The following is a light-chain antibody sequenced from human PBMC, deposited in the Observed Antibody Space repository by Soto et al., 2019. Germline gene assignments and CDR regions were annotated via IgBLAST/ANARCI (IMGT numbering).Light chain of an antibody. CDR3: ETWDSNTHTV. J-gene: IGLJ3*02. CDR1: SGHSSYI. V-gene: IGLV4-60*02. CDR2: LEGSGSY. Sequence: QSVLTQSSSASASLGSSVKLTCTLSSGHSSYIIAWHQQQPGKAPRYLMKLEGSGSYNKGSGVPDRFSGSSAGSDRYLTISILPFEDEADYYCETWDSNTHTVFGGGTKLTVL.